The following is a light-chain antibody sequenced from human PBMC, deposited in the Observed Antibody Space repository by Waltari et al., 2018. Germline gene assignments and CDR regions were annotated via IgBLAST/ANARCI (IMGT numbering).Light chain of an antibody. Sequence: DFQMTQSPSILSASMGDRVTITCRASQSVGRLLAWYQQKPGSAPKLLIYQASNLESGVPSRFSGAGSGTEFTLTISSLQPDDFATYYCQQYIAYWTFGQGTKVQSK. J-gene: IGKJ1*01. CDR2: QAS. V-gene: IGKV1-5*03. CDR3: QQYIAYWT. CDR1: QSVGRL.